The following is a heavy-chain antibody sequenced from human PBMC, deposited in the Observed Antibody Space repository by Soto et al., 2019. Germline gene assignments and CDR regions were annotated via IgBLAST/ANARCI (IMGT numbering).Heavy chain of an antibody. D-gene: IGHD1-7*01. CDR3: AREPSKGDNWKYVGWFDP. CDR2: IIPVFAKA. V-gene: IGHV1-69*06. J-gene: IGHJ5*02. Sequence: QVQLMQSGAEVKKSGSSVKVSCKASGGTFSTFAVTWVRQAPGQGLEWMGGIIPVFAKATYARKFQGRLTITADRSTTTAFMDLSGLSSEDTAVYYCAREPSKGDNWKYVGWFDPWGQGTLVTVSS. CDR1: GGTFSTFA.